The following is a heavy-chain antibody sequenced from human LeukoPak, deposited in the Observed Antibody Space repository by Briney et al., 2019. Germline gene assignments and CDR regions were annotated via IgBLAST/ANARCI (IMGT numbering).Heavy chain of an antibody. Sequence: PGGSLRLSCAASGFXFSTYGMHWVRQAPGKGLEWVAVIWYDGSKKYHADSVKGRFTISRDNSKNTLYLQMNSLRAEDTAVYYCARVPHCSGGSCYSLLRYYYYGMDVWGQGTMVTVSS. CDR1: GFXFSTYG. V-gene: IGHV3-33*01. CDR3: ARVPHCSGGSCYSLLRYYYYGMDV. D-gene: IGHD2-15*01. CDR2: IWYDGSKK. J-gene: IGHJ6*02.